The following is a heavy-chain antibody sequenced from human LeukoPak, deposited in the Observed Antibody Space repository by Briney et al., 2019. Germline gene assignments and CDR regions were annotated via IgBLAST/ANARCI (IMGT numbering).Heavy chain of an antibody. J-gene: IGHJ4*02. CDR3: ATRGYSYGPPAPDY. CDR2: INHSGST. V-gene: IGHV4-34*01. Sequence: SETLSLTCAVYGGSFSGYYWSWIRQPPGKGLEWIGEINHSGSTNYNPSLKSRGTISVDTSKNQFSLKLSSVTAADTAVYYCATRGYSYGPPAPDYWGQGTLVTVSS. CDR1: GGSFSGYY. D-gene: IGHD5-18*01.